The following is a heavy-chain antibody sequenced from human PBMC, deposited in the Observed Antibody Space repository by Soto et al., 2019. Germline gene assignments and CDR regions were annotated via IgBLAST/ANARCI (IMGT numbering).Heavy chain of an antibody. V-gene: IGHV4-31*03. CDR1: GGSINSGLYY. J-gene: IGHJ4*02. Sequence: QVQLQESGPGRVKPSQTLFLTCTVSGGSINSGLYYWTWLRQYPGKGLEWSGYIYSRGHTYYTPSIKSRVDMAVDSSQHQFSLRVSSVTAADTAVYYCERARPGSYFVLELWGQGTLVTVSS. CDR2: IYSRGHT. CDR3: ERARPGSYFVLEL. D-gene: IGHD3-10*01.